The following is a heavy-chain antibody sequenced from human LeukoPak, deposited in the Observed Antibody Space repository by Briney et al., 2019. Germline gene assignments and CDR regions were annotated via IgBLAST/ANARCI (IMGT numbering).Heavy chain of an antibody. CDR2: INHSGST. CDR1: GGSFSGYY. Sequence: SETLSLTCAVYGGSFSGYYWSWIRQPPGKGLEWIGEINHSGSTNYNPSLKSRVTTSVDTSKNQFSLKLSSVTAADTAVCYCARGVLGYSSGWPYYYYGMDVWGKGTTVTVSS. V-gene: IGHV4-34*01. D-gene: IGHD6-19*01. J-gene: IGHJ6*04. CDR3: ARGVLGYSSGWPYYYYGMDV.